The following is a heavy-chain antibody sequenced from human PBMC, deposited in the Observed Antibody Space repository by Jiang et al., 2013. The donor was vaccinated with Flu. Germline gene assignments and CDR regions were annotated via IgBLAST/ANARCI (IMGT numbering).Heavy chain of an antibody. V-gene: IGHV1-3*01. Sequence: VSCKASGYTFTTYPMHWVRQAPGQRLEWMGWINAGNGNTKYSQRFQDRVTITRDTSASTAYMELSSLRSEDTAVYYCAREEGRLNYFDYWGQGTLVTVSS. CDR1: GYTFTTYP. CDR2: INAGNGNT. J-gene: IGHJ4*02. D-gene: IGHD3-16*01. CDR3: AREEGRLNYFDY.